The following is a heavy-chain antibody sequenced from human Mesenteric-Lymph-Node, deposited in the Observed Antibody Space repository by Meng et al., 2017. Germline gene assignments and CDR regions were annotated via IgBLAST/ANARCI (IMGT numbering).Heavy chain of an antibody. Sequence: GESLKISCAASRFTFSDYAMHWVRQAPGKGLEWVAFISFHGSNKYYADSVKGRFTISRDNSKNTVYLQMNSLRAEDTALYHCARLRLVSGRNDALDIWGRGTLVTVSS. CDR2: ISFHGSNK. CDR3: ARLRLVSGRNDALDI. V-gene: IGHV3-30*14. J-gene: IGHJ3*02. CDR1: RFTFSDYA. D-gene: IGHD6-19*01.